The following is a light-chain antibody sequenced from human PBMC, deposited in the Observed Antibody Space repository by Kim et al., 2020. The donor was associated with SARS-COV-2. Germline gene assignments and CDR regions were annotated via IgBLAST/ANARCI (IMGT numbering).Light chain of an antibody. CDR3: HQTSSLPRT. J-gene: IGKJ1*01. CDR2: SAS. CDR1: QSIGIS. V-gene: IGKV6-21*01. Sequence: VTPKEKVTITCRASQSIGISLYWYQKKPDQSPKLLIKSASQSFSGVPSRFSGSGSGTDFTLTINSLEAEDAATYYCHQTSSLPRTFGQGTKVDIK.